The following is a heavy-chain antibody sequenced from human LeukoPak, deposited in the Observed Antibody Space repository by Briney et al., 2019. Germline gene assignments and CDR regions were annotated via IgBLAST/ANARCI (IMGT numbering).Heavy chain of an antibody. CDR1: RFTFRDYL. V-gene: IGHV3-49*04. D-gene: IGHD3-3*01. CDR2: IRNKAYGGTT. Sequence: GGSLRLPCTATRFTFRDYLMSWVRQAPGKGLEWVTFIRNKAYGGTTEYAATAKCGFTISRHYSKSIAYLKMNSLKTEDTAVYYCTRVGFWVQSNEFRSGYPDYWGQGTLVTVSS. CDR3: TRVGFWVQSNEFRSGYPDY. J-gene: IGHJ4*02.